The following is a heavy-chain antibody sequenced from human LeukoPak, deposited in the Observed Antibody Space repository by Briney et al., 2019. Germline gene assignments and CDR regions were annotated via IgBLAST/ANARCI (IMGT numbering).Heavy chain of an antibody. D-gene: IGHD1-1*01. CDR3: ARDPSQSRYYYYYYGMDV. V-gene: IGHV1-2*02. Sequence: ASVKVSCKASGYTFTGYYMHWVRQAPGQGLEWMGWINPNSGGTNYAQKFQGRVTMTRDTSTSTVYMELSSLRSEDTAVYYCARDPSQSRYYYYYYGMDVWGQGTTVTVSS. J-gene: IGHJ6*02. CDR1: GYTFTGYY. CDR2: INPNSGGT.